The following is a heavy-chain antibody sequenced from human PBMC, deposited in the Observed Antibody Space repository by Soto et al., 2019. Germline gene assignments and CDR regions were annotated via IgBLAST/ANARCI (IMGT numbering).Heavy chain of an antibody. CDR3: ATVVPYYDSNGYYY. V-gene: IGHV1-24*01. CDR2: FDPKDGET. J-gene: IGHJ4*02. CDR1: GYTFTGYY. D-gene: IGHD3-22*01. Sequence: ASVKVSCKASGYTFTGYYMHWVRQAPGQGLEWMGGFDPKDGETNYAQKFQGRVTMTEDTSTDTAYMGLSSLRSEDTAVYYCATVVPYYDSNGYYYWGQGTLVTVSS.